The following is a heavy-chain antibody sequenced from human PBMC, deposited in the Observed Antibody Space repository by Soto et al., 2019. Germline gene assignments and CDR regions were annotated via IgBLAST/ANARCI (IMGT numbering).Heavy chain of an antibody. D-gene: IGHD2-15*01. Sequence: SVKVSCKASGGTFSRYAISWVRQAPGQGLEWMGGIIPIFGTANYAQKFQGRVTITADESTSTAYMELSSLRSEDTAVYYCATDQAYGGNSFDYWGQGTAVTVSS. CDR2: IIPIFGTA. V-gene: IGHV1-69*13. CDR1: GGTFSRYA. J-gene: IGHJ4*02. CDR3: ATDQAYGGNSFDY.